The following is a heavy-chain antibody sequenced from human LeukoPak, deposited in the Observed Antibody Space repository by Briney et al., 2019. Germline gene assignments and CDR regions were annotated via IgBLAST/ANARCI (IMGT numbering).Heavy chain of an antibody. CDR2: ISSGSSYI. CDR1: GFNFISYN. V-gene: IGHV3-21*01. D-gene: IGHD6-19*01. Sequence: AGGSLRLSCAASGFNFISYNMSWVRQAPGGGLGRVSYISSGSSYIYYADSVKGRFTISRDNAKNSLFLQMNSLRAEDTTVYYCARDGKLRAVPGESDFWGQGALVTVSS. J-gene: IGHJ4*02. CDR3: ARDGKLRAVPGESDF.